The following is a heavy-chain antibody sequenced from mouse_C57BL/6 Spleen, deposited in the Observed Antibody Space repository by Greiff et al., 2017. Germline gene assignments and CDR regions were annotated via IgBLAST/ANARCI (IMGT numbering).Heavy chain of an antibody. J-gene: IGHJ3*01. CDR3: ARDLRFAY. CDR1: GYSITSGYY. CDR2: ISYDGSN. V-gene: IGHV3-6*01. Sequence: EVKLEESGPGLVKPSQSLSLTCSVTGYSITSGYYWNWIRQFPGNKLEWMGYISYDGSNNYNPSLKNRISITRDTSKNQFFLKLNSVTTEDTATYYCARDLRFAYWGQGTLVTVSA.